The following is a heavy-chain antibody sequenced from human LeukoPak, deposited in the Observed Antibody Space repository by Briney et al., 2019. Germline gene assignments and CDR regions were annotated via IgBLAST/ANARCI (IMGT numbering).Heavy chain of an antibody. CDR3: ARGDQYRGVRSIDY. J-gene: IGHJ4*02. D-gene: IGHD2-2*02. CDR1: GGSISSSSYY. V-gene: IGHV4-39*07. Sequence: PSETLSLTCTVSGGSISSSSYYWGWIRQPPGKGLEWIGSINYSGSSNYTPSLKSRVTISVDTSKNQSSLKLSSVTAADTAVYYCARGDQYRGVRSIDYWGQGTLVTVSS. CDR2: INYSGSS.